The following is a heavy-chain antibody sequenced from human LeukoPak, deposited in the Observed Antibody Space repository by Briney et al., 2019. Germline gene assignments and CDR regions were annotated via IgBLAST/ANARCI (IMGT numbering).Heavy chain of an antibody. V-gene: IGHV3-23*01. CDR2: ISGSGSGGST. J-gene: IGHJ4*02. Sequence: GGSLRLSCAASGFTFSSYAMSWVRQAPGKGLEWVSNISGSGSGGSTYYADSVKGRFTISRDNSKNTLYLQMNSLRAEDTAVYYCARGYYYDSSGYFDYWGQGTLVTVSS. D-gene: IGHD3-22*01. CDR3: ARGYYYDSSGYFDY. CDR1: GFTFSSYA.